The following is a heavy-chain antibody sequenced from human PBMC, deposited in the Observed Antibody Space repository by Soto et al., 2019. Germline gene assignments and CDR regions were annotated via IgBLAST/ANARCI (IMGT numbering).Heavy chain of an antibody. D-gene: IGHD3-22*01. V-gene: IGHV5-10-1*01. J-gene: IGHJ4*02. CDR3: ARRIYDSDTGPNFQYYFDS. Sequence: GESLKISCKGSVYSFAGYWITWVRQKPGKGLEWMGRIDPSDSQTYYSPSFRGHVTISVTKSITTVFLQWSSLRASDTAMYYCARRIYDSDTGPNFQYYFDSWGQGTPVTVSS. CDR1: VYSFAGYW. CDR2: IDPSDSQT.